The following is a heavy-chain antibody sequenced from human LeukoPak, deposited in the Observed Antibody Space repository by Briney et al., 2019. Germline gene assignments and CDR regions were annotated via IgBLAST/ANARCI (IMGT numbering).Heavy chain of an antibody. D-gene: IGHD3-16*01. V-gene: IGHV4-59*01. J-gene: IGHJ4*02. CDR2: IYYIGST. CDR1: GGSISSYY. Sequence: SETLSLTCTVSGGSISSYYWSWIRQPPGKGLEWIGYIYYIGSTNYNPSLKSRVTISVDTSKNQFSLKLTSVTAADTAVYYCARATSARNDPHYDWGQGTLVTVSS. CDR3: ARATSARNDPHYD.